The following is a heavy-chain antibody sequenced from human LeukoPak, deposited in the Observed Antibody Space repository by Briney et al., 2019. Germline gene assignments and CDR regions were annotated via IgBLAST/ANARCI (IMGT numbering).Heavy chain of an antibody. CDR2: IYHSGST. D-gene: IGHD6-19*01. CDR1: GYSISSGYY. CDR3: ARVEVAEPFDY. Sequence: SETLSLTCAVSGYSISSGYYWGWIRQPPGKGLEWIGSIYHSGSTYYNPSLKSRVTISVDTSKNQFSLKLSSVTAADTAVYYWARVEVAEPFDYWGKGPLVTVSS. V-gene: IGHV4-38-2*01. J-gene: IGHJ4*02.